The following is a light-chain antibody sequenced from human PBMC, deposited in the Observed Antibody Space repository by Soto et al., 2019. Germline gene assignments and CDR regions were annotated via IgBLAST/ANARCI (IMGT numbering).Light chain of an antibody. Sequence: EIVLTQSPATLSLSPGERATLSCRASQSVSSFLAWYKQTPGQAPKLLIYDASKRATGIPARFSGSGSGRDFPLTISSVEPEDFAVYDCQQRSDGLPITFGQGTRLEIK. J-gene: IGKJ5*01. CDR2: DAS. CDR1: QSVSSF. V-gene: IGKV3-11*02. CDR3: QQRSDGLPIT.